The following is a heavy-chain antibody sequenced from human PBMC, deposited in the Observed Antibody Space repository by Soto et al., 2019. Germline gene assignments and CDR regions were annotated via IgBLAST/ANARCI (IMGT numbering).Heavy chain of an antibody. V-gene: IGHV4-59*12. CDR2: IYYSGST. Sequence: SETLSLTCTVSGGSISSYYWSWIRQPPGKGLEWIGYIYYSGSTNYNPSLKSRVTISVDTSKNQFSLKLSSVTAADTAVYYCARDYPLLSVTQYYYYYYMDVWGKGTTVTVSS. CDR1: GGSISSYY. CDR3: ARDYPLLSVTQYYYYYYMDV. J-gene: IGHJ6*03. D-gene: IGHD4-17*01.